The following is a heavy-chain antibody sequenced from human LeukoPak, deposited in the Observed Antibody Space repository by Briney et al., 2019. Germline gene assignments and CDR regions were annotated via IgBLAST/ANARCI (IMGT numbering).Heavy chain of an antibody. CDR1: GFTFSSYG. V-gene: IGHV3-30*18. D-gene: IGHD1-26*01. CDR3: AKGIVGATWHDFTDY. CDR2: ISYDGSNK. Sequence: GGSLRLSCAASGFTFSSYGMHWVRQAPGKGLEWVAVISYDGSNKYYADSVKGRFIISRDNSKNTLYLQMNSLRAEDTAVYYCAKGIVGATWHDFTDYWGQGTLVTVSS. J-gene: IGHJ4*02.